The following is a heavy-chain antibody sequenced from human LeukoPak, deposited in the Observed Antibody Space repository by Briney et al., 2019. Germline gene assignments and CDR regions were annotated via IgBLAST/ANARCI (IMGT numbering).Heavy chain of an antibody. J-gene: IGHJ4*02. CDR3: ARQNPAASGQGLDF. D-gene: IGHD6-13*01. V-gene: IGHV4-59*08. CDR1: GGSISGYY. Sequence: SETPSLTCTVSGGSISGYYWSWIRQPPGKGLEWIGYIYFSGTTNYNPSLKSRVTLSVDTSKNQFSLELTSVTAADTAVYHCARQNPAASGQGLDFWGQGTLVTVSS. CDR2: IYFSGTT.